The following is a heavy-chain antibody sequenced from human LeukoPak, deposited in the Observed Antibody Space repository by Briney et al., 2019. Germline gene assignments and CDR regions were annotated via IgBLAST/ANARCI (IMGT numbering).Heavy chain of an antibody. CDR1: GGSISSYY. J-gene: IGHJ3*02. CDR3: ARDGPLYCGGDCYSGGAFDI. D-gene: IGHD2-21*02. V-gene: IGHV4-59*01. CDR2: IYYSGST. Sequence: SETLSLTCTVSGGSISSYYWSWIRRPPGKGLEWIGYIYYSGSTNYNPSLKSRVTISVDTSKNQFSLKLSSVTAADTAVYYCARDGPLYCGGDCYSGGAFDIWGQGTMVTVSS.